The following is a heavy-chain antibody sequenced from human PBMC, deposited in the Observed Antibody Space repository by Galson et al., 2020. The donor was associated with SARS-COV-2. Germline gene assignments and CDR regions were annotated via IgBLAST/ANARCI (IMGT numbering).Heavy chain of an antibody. J-gene: IGHJ6*03. CDR3: ARDPYDFWSGYLYGGYMDV. V-gene: IGHV4-38-2*02. CDR2: IYHSGST. D-gene: IGHD3-3*01. CDR1: GYSISSGYY. Sequence: SETLSLTCTVSGYSISSGYYWGWIRQPPGKGLEWIGSIYHSGSTYYNPSLKSRVTISVDTSKNQFSLKLSSVTAADTAVYYCARDPYDFWSGYLYGGYMDVWGKGTTVTVSS.